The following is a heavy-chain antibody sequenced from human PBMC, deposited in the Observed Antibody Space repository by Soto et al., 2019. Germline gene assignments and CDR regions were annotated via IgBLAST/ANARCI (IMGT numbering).Heavy chain of an antibody. D-gene: IGHD3-3*01. CDR2: ISGNGSTT. V-gene: IGHV3-23*01. J-gene: IGHJ4*02. CDR3: AKGKAHTLFGVDTLFDY. Sequence: PGGFLRLSCAASGFTFSSYAMSWVRQAPGKGLEWVSGISGNGSTTNYADSVKGRFTISRDNSQKTLYLQMNSLRAEDTAIYYCAKGKAHTLFGVDTLFDYWGQGTLVTVSS. CDR1: GFTFSSYA.